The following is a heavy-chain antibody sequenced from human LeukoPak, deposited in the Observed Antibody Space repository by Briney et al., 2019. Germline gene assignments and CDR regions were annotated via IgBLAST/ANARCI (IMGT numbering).Heavy chain of an antibody. J-gene: IGHJ4*02. D-gene: IGHD6-13*01. Sequence: SQTLSLTCAISGDSVSNNSAAWNWIRQSPSRGLEWLGRTYYRSKWYNDYTVSVKSRITINPDTSKNQFSLQLNSVTPEDTAVYYCARGPRYSSSWYSIGVNDYWGQGTLVTVSS. CDR1: GDSVSNNSAA. V-gene: IGHV6-1*01. CDR2: TYYRSKWYN. CDR3: ARGPRYSSSWYSIGVNDY.